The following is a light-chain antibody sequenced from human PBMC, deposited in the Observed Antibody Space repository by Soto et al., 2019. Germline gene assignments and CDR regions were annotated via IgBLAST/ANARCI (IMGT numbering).Light chain of an antibody. CDR1: QGIKKY. CDR3: QKYDTVPWA. CDR2: AAS. Sequence: DIQMTQSPSSLSASLGDRVTITCRASQGIKKYVAWYQQKPGKVPKLMIYAASSLQSGVQSRFSVSGSGTDFTLTISSLQPEDVATYYCQKYDTVPWALGQGTKVDIK. V-gene: IGKV1-27*01. J-gene: IGKJ1*01.